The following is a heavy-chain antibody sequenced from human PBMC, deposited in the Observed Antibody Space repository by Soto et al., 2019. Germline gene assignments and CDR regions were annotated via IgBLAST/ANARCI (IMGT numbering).Heavy chain of an antibody. CDR3: ARGQHYYDSSGYYYEDYYYYGMDV. CDR1: GYTFTSYY. V-gene: IGHV1-46*01. D-gene: IGHD3-22*01. J-gene: IGHJ6*02. CDR2: INPSGGST. Sequence: ASVKVSCKASGYTFTSYYMHWVRQAPGQGLEWMGIINPSGGSTSYAQKFQGRVTMTRDTSTSTVYMELSSLRSEDTAVYYCARGQHYYDSSGYYYEDYYYYGMDVWGQGTPVTVSS.